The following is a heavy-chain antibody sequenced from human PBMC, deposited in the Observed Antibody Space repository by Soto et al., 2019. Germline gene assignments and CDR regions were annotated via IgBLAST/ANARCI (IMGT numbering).Heavy chain of an antibody. CDR2: IYYSGST. J-gene: IGHJ4*02. CDR3: ARGSSSSLPFLDY. CDR1: GGSISSGGYY. V-gene: IGHV4-31*02. Sequence: PSETLSLTCTVSGGSISSGGYYWSWIRQHPGKGLEWIGYIYYSGSTYYNPSLKSQVTISVDTSKNQFSLKLSSVTAADTAVYYCARGSSSSLPFLDYWGQGTLVTVSS. D-gene: IGHD6-6*01.